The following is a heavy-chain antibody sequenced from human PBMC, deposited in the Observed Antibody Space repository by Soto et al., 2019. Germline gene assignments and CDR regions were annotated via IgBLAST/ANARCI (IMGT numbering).Heavy chain of an antibody. CDR1: GDSISTVDYF. Sequence: SETLSLTCSVSGDSISTVDYFWAWIRQPPGQALEYIGYIYKSTTTYYNPSFESRVAISLDTSKSQFSLTVTSVTAADTAVYFCARGRYCLTGRCFPNWFDSWGQGALVTVSS. V-gene: IGHV4-30-4*01. CDR2: IYKSTTT. D-gene: IGHD2-15*01. CDR3: ARGRYCLTGRCFPNWFDS. J-gene: IGHJ5*01.